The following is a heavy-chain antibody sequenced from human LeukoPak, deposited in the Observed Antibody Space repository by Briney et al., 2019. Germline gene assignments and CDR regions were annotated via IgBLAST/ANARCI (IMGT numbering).Heavy chain of an antibody. CDR3: AKLGVL. J-gene: IGHJ6*02. Sequence: PGGSLRLSCAASGFTFSSYGMHWVRQAPGKGLEWVAVISYDGSNKYYADSVKGRFTISRDNSKNTLYLQMNSLRAEDTAVYYCAKLGVLWGQGTTVTVSS. CDR1: GFTFSSYG. CDR2: ISYDGSNK. D-gene: IGHD2-8*01. V-gene: IGHV3-30*18.